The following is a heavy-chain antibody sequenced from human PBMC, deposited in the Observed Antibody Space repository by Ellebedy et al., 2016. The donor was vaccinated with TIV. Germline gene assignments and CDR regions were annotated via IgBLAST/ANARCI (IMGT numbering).Heavy chain of an antibody. V-gene: IGHV3-48*02. CDR1: GFTFSDYT. D-gene: IGHD4-17*01. CDR2: ISTSSTTI. Sequence: GESLKISCAASGFTFSDYTMNWVRQATGKGLEWVSYISTSSTTIYYADSVKGRFTISRDNAKNSLHLQMNGLRDEDTAVYYCVRHTDYALDYWGQGALVTVSS. CDR3: VRHTDYALDY. J-gene: IGHJ4*02.